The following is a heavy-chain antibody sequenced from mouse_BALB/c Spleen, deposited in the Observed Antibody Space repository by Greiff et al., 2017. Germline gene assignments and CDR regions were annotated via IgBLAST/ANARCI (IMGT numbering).Heavy chain of an antibody. CDR3: ARAIYYDNFDY. CDR2: INPSNGRT. Sequence: QVQLQQPGAELVKPGASVKLSCKASGYTFTSYWMHWVKQRPGQGLEWIGEINPSNGRTNYNEKFKSKATLTVDKSSSTAYMQLSSLTSEDSAVYYCARAIYYDNFDYWGQGTTLTVSS. D-gene: IGHD2-4*01. V-gene: IGHV1S81*02. CDR1: GYTFTSYW. J-gene: IGHJ2*01.